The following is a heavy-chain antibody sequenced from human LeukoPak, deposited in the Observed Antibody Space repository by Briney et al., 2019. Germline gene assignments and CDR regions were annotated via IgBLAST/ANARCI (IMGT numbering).Heavy chain of an antibody. CDR3: AHTLRFLEWLLFSYFDY. Sequence: SGPTLVKPTQTLTLTCTFSGFSLSTSGVGVGWIRQPPGKALEWLALIYWNDDKRYSPSLKSRLTITKDTSENQVVLTMTNMDPVDTATYYCAHTLRFLEWLLFSYFDYWGQGTLVTVSS. D-gene: IGHD3-3*01. CDR1: GFSLSTSGVG. V-gene: IGHV2-5*01. J-gene: IGHJ4*02. CDR2: IYWNDDK.